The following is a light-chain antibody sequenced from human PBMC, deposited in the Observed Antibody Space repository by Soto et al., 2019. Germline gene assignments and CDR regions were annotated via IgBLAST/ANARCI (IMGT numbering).Light chain of an antibody. J-gene: IGKJ1*01. Sequence: ALRMTQSPSSLSPSTGDRVTTTCRASQDISSYLAWYQQKPGKAPKLLIYAASSLQSGVPSRFSGSGSGTEFTLTISSLQPDDFATYYCQHYNSYSEAFGQGTKVDIK. CDR2: AAS. CDR1: QDISSY. CDR3: QHYNSYSEA. V-gene: IGKV1-8*01.